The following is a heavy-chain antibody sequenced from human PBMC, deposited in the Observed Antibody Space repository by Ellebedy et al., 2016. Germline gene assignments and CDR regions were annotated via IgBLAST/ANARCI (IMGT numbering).Heavy chain of an antibody. Sequence: GESLKISCAASGFTFSSYAMHWVRQVPGKGLEWVAVISPDGSNKYYAESVKGRFTISRDNSKNIVSLQMNSLRPDDTALYYCARDRGYCRGGSCPSLVTWGQGTLVTVSS. CDR3: ARDRGYCRGGSCPSLVT. V-gene: IGHV3-30-3*01. CDR1: GFTFSSYA. CDR2: ISPDGSNK. J-gene: IGHJ4*02. D-gene: IGHD2-15*01.